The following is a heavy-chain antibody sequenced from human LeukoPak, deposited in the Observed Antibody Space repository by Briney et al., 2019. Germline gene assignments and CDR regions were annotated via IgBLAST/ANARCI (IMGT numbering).Heavy chain of an antibody. J-gene: IGHJ4*02. V-gene: IGHV4-4*07. CDR2: IYTSGGT. Sequence: SETLSLTCTVSGGSISSYYWSWIRQPAGKGLEWIGRIYTSGGTNYNPSLKSRVTISIDASKNQFSLRLSSVTAADTAVYYCTKGGELMNYWGQGTLVTVSS. CDR3: TKGGELMNY. CDR1: GGSISSYY. D-gene: IGHD1-26*01.